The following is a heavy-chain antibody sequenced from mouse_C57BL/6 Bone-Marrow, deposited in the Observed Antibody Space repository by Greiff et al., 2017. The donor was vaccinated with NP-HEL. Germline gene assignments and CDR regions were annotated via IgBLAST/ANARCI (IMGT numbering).Heavy chain of an antibody. D-gene: IGHD1-1*01. Sequence: QVQLQQPGAELVKPGASVKLSCKASGYTFTSYWMHWVKQRPGQGLEWIGMIHPNSGSTNYNEKFKSKATLTVDKSSSTAYMQLSSLTSEDSAVYYCARYYYGRGMDYWGQGTSVTVSS. CDR2: IHPNSGST. CDR3: ARYYYGRGMDY. J-gene: IGHJ4*01. CDR1: GYTFTSYW. V-gene: IGHV1-64*01.